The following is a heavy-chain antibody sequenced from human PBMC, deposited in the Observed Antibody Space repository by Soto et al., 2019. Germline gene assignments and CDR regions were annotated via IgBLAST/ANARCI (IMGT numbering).Heavy chain of an antibody. V-gene: IGHV1-69*13. J-gene: IGHJ4*02. CDR3: ARDYDSSGYSRRAFGY. CDR2: IIPIFGTA. CDR1: GGTFSSYA. Sequence: SVKVSCKASGGTFSSYAITWVRQAPGQGLEWMGGIIPIFGTANYAQKFQGRVTITADESTSTAYMELSSLRSEDTAVYYCARDYDSSGYSRRAFGYWGQGTLVTVSS. D-gene: IGHD3-22*01.